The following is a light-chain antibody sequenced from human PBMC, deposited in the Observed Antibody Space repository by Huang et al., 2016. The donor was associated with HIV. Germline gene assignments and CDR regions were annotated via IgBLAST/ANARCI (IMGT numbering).Light chain of an antibody. CDR3: QQYDNWPPT. J-gene: IGKJ1*01. CDR1: QSVSRS. Sequence: EIVMTQSPATLSVSPGERATLSCRASQSVSRSLACYQQKPGQAPRLLIYGSSTRATASAAWFSGSGSGTEFTRTISSLQSEDFAVYYCQQYDNWPPTFGQGTKVEIK. V-gene: IGKV3-15*01. CDR2: GSS.